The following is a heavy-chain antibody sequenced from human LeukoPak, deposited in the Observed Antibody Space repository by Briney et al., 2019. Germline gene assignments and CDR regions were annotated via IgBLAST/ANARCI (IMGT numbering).Heavy chain of an antibody. CDR2: IIPIFGSA. J-gene: IGHJ4*02. V-gene: IGHV1-69*01. D-gene: IGHD2-15*01. CDR3: AREEDCSGGSCYSSFDY. CDR1: GGTFSSYA. Sequence: SVKVSCKASGGTFSSYAISWVRQAPGQGLEWMGGIIPIFGSANYAQKFQGRVTITADESTSTAYMELSSLRSEDTAVYYCAREEDCSGGSCYSSFDYWGQGTLVTVSS.